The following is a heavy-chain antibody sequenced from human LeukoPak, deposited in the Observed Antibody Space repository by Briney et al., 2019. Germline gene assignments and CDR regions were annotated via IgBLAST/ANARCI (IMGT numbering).Heavy chain of an antibody. D-gene: IGHD3-3*01. CDR1: GGSISSYY. J-gene: IGHJ4*02. Sequence: SETLSLTCTVSGGSISSYYWSWVRQPPGKGLEWIGYIYYSGSTNYNPSLKSRVTISVDTSKNQFSLKLSSVTAADTAVYYCARVLSPTYYDFWSDYYMDYWGQGTLVTVPS. V-gene: IGHV4-59*01. CDR2: IYYSGST. CDR3: ARVLSPTYYDFWSDYYMDY.